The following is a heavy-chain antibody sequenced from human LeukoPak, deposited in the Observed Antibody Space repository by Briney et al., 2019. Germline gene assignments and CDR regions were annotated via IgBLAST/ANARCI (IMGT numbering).Heavy chain of an antibody. J-gene: IGHJ4*02. CDR3: ARGKWSSSPFDY. Sequence: PGGSLRLSCAASGFTFSSYSMNWVRQAPGKGLEWVSFISSSSSYIYYADSMKGRFTISRDNAKNSLYLQMNSLKAEDTAVYYCARGKWSSSPFDYWGQGTLVTVSS. V-gene: IGHV3-21*01. CDR2: ISSSSSYI. D-gene: IGHD6-6*01. CDR1: GFTFSSYS.